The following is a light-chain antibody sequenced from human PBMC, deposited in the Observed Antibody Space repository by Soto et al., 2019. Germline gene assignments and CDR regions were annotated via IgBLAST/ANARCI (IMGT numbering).Light chain of an antibody. Sequence: DIQRTQSPSTLSASVGDSVKITCRASQSISNWLAWYQKKPGKAPKLLIYDASSLESGVPSRFSGSGSGTEFNLTISSLQTDDFATYQCQQYNNYPWTVGQGTQGDIK. CDR2: DAS. J-gene: IGKJ1*01. CDR3: QQYNNYPWT. V-gene: IGKV1-5*01. CDR1: QSISNW.